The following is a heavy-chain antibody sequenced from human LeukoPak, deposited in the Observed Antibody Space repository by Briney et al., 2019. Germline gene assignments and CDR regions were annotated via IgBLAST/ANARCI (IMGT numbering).Heavy chain of an antibody. J-gene: IGHJ4*02. V-gene: IGHV3-30*18. CDR1: GFTFSNCG. CDR2: ISYDGSKK. CDR3: AKGYSGYDATFDY. D-gene: IGHD5-12*01. Sequence: GGSLRLSCAASGFTFSNCGMHWVRQAPGKGLEWVAVISYDGSKKYYADSVKGRFTISRDNSKNTMYVQMNSLRAEDTAVYYCAKGYSGYDATFDYWGQGTLVTVSS.